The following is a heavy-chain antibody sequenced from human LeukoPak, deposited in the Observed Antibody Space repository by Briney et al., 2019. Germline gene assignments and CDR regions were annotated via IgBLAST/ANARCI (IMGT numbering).Heavy chain of an antibody. CDR3: AGIGMAVGYFDL. CDR2: IYYSGST. D-gene: IGHD5-24*01. Sequence: SETLSLTCTVSGGSISSYYWSWIRQPPGKGLEWIGYIYYSGSTNYNPSLKSRVTISVDTSKNQFSLKLSPVTAADTAVYYCAGIGMAVGYFDLWGRGTLVTVSS. V-gene: IGHV4-59*01. CDR1: GGSISSYY. J-gene: IGHJ2*01.